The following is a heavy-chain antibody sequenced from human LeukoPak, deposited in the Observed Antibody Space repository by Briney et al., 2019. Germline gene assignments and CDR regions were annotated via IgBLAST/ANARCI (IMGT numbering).Heavy chain of an antibody. CDR1: GYTFSSYY. J-gene: IGHJ4*02. CDR2: INPSGGGT. V-gene: IGHV1-46*01. CDR3: ARGPYRYFDY. Sequence: ASVKVSCKASGYTFSSYYIHWVRQAPGQGLEWMGIINPSGGGTSYTQKFQGRVTMTGDTSTSTVYMELSSLRSEDTAVYYCARGPYRYFDYWGQGTLVTVSS. D-gene: IGHD1-26*01.